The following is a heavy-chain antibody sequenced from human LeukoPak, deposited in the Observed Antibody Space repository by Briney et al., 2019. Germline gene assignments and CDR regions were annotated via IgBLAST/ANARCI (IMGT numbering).Heavy chain of an antibody. D-gene: IGHD1-26*01. CDR2: ISGSGGST. CDR3: GKGSYPDYYYYYGMDV. CDR1: GFTFSSYA. J-gene: IGHJ6*02. V-gene: IGHV3-23*01. Sequence: GGSLRLSCAASGFTFSSYAMSWVRQAPGKGLEWVSAISGSGGSTYYADSVMGRFTISRDNSKNTLYLQMNSLRAEDTAVYYCGKGSYPDYYYYYGMDVWGQGTTVTVSS.